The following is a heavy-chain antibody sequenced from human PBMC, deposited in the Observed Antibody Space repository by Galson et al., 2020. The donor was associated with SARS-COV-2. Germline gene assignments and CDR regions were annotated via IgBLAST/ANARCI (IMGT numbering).Heavy chain of an antibody. Sequence: SLKISCAASGFTFDDYAMHWLRQAPGKGLEWVSGITWNSGDIGYADSVKGRFTISRDNAKKSLYLQMNSLRPGDTALYYCARSFGDRGFDSWGQGTLVTVSS. CDR1: GFTFDDYA. CDR3: ARSFGDRGFDS. J-gene: IGHJ4*02. D-gene: IGHD3-3*01. CDR2: ITWNSGDI. V-gene: IGHV3-9*01.